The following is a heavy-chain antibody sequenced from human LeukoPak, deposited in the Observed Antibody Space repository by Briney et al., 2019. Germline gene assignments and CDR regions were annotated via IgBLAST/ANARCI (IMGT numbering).Heavy chain of an antibody. CDR1: GFTFGDYA. CDR2: IRSKAYGGTT. Sequence: GGSLRLSCTASGFTFGDYAMSWVRQAPGKGLEWVGFIRSKAYGGTTEYAASVKGRFTISRDDSKSIAYLQMNSLKTEDTAVYYCTRDRPAYDYVWGSYRYGYYFDYWGQGTLVTVS. CDR3: TRDRPAYDYVWGSYRYGYYFDY. J-gene: IGHJ4*02. V-gene: IGHV3-49*04. D-gene: IGHD3-16*02.